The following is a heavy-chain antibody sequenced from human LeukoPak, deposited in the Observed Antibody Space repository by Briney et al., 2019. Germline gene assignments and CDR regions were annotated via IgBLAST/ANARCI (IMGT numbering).Heavy chain of an antibody. V-gene: IGHV3-23*01. CDR1: GFSFISYV. J-gene: IGHJ4*02. Sequence: GGSLRLSCAASGFSFISYVMTWVRQAPGKGLEWVSGIIGSGTHYADSVTGRFTISIDNSKNMLYLQMNSLRAEDTAVYYCAKGYYDSSGYYPNVASDYWGQGTLVTVSS. CDR2: IIGSGT. CDR3: AKGYYDSSGYYPNVASDY. D-gene: IGHD3-22*01.